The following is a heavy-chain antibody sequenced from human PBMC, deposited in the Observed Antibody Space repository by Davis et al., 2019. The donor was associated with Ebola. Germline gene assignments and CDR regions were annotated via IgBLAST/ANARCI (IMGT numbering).Heavy chain of an antibody. J-gene: IGHJ5*02. CDR3: ASQAQSSGSNWFDP. CDR1: GYTFTGYY. CDR2: INPNSGGT. D-gene: IGHD3-22*01. V-gene: IGHV1-2*02. Sequence: ASVKVSCKASGYTFTGYYMHWVRQAPGQGLEWMGWINPNSGGTNYAQKFQGRVTMTRDTSISTAYMELSRLRSDDTAVYYCASQAQSSGSNWFDPWGQGTLVTVSS.